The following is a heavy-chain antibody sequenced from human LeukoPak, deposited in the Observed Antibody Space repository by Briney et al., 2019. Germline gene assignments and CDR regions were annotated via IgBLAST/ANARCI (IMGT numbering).Heavy chain of an antibody. V-gene: IGHV1-2*02. CDR2: INPNSGGT. D-gene: IGHD3-10*01. CDR1: GYTFTSYY. J-gene: IGHJ3*02. CDR3: ATYGSGSYYAVAFDI. Sequence: VASVKVSCKASGYTFTSYYMHWVRQAPGQGLEWMGWINPNSGGTNYAQKFQGRVTMTRDTSISTAYMELSRLRSDDTAVYYCATYGSGSYYAVAFDIWGQGTMVTVSS.